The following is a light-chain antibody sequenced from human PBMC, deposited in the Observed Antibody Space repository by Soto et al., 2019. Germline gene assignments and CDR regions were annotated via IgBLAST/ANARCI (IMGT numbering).Light chain of an antibody. J-gene: IGLJ3*02. CDR3: SSYTSSSTLVV. V-gene: IGLV2-14*01. CDR2: EVS. Sequence: QSALTQPASVSASPGQSITISCTGTSSDIGAYEYVSWYQQHPGKAPKLMIYEVSNRPSGLSNRFSGSKSGNTASLTISGLQAEDEADHYCSSYTSSSTLVVFGGGTKVTVL. CDR1: SSDIGAYEY.